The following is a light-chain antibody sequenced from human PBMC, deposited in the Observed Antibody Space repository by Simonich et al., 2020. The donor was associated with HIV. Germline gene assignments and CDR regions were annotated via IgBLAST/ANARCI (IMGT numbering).Light chain of an antibody. CDR3: QQYNSYPLT. CDR2: KAS. V-gene: IGKV1-5*03. J-gene: IGKJ1*01. Sequence: DIQMTQSPSTLSASVGDRVTITCRARQSISSWLACYQQKPGKAPKLLIYKASSLESGVPSRFSGSGSGTEFTLTISSLQPDDFATYYCQQYNSYPLTFGQGTKVEIK. CDR1: QSISSW.